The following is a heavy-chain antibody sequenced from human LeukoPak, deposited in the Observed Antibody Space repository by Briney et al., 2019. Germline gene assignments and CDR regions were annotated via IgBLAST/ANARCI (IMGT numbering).Heavy chain of an antibody. V-gene: IGHV3-30*02. Sequence: GGSLRLSCAASGFTFSYYGMHWVRQAPGRGLEWVGFVRFDGNEKYYADSVKGRFTISRDTSRNTLYLQMNSLRAEDTAVYYCARDPARLLRYFDLDVWGKGTTVTVSS. CDR1: GFTFSYYG. D-gene: IGHD3-9*01. CDR2: VRFDGNEK. CDR3: ARDPARLLRYFDLDV. J-gene: IGHJ6*04.